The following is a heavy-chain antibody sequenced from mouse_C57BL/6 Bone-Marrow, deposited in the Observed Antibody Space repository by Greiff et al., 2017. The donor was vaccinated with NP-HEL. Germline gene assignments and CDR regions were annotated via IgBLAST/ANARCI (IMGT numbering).Heavy chain of an antibody. CDR1: GYAFTNYL. CDR2: INPGSGGT. CDR3: ARVLWDEDY. J-gene: IGHJ4*01. D-gene: IGHD4-1*01. Sequence: VKLQESGAELVRPGTSVKVSCKASGYAFTNYLIEWVKQRPGQGLEWIGVINPGSGGTNYNEKFKGKATLTADKSSSTAYMQLSSLTSEDSAVYFCARVLWDEDYWGQGTSVTVSS. V-gene: IGHV1-54*01.